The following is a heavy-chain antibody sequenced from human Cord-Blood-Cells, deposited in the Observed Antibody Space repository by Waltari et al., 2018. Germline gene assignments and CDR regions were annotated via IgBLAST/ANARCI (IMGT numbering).Heavy chain of an antibody. Sequence: QVQLQQWGAGLLKPSETLSLTCAVYGGSFSGYYWSWFRQPPGKGLEWIGEINHSGSTNYNPSLKSRVTISVDTSKNQFSLKLSSVTAADTAVYYCARVFYGSGSYSDWFDPWGQGTLVTVSS. D-gene: IGHD3-10*01. CDR1: GGSFSGYY. CDR2: INHSGST. V-gene: IGHV4-34*01. J-gene: IGHJ5*02. CDR3: ARVFYGSGSYSDWFDP.